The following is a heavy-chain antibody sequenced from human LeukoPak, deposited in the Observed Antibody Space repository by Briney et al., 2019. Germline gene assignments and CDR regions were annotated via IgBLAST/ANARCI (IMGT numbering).Heavy chain of an antibody. D-gene: IGHD1-26*01. V-gene: IGHV1-8*03. CDR3: ARATSGSYYYYYYYMDV. J-gene: IGHJ6*03. CDR2: INPNSGNT. Sequence: ASVKVSCKASGYTFTGYYMHWVRQAPGQGLEWMGWINPNSGNTGYAQKFQGRVTITRNTSISTAYMELSSLRSEDTAVYYCARATSGSYYYYYYYMDVWGKGTTVTVSS. CDR1: GYTFTGYY.